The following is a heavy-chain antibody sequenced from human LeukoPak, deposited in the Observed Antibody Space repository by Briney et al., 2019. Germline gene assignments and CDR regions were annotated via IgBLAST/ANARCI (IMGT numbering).Heavy chain of an antibody. V-gene: IGHV3-30*02. CDR2: IRYDGSNK. Sequence: GGSLRLSCAASGFTFSSYAMHWVRQAPGKGLEWVAFIRYDGSNKYYADSVEGRFTISRDNSKNTLYLQMNSLRAEDTAVYYCAKDQQQLGPGPFDYWGQGTLVTVSS. CDR3: AKDQQQLGPGPFDY. D-gene: IGHD6-13*01. J-gene: IGHJ4*02. CDR1: GFTFSSYA.